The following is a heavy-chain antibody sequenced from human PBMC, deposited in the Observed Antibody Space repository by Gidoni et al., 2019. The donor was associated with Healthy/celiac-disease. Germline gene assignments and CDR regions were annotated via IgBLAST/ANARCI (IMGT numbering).Heavy chain of an antibody. CDR2: ISGSGGST. CDR3: ATQTMVRGVEWRR. J-gene: IGHJ4*02. D-gene: IGHD3-10*01. Sequence: EVQLLESGGGLVQPGGSLSLSCPASGFPFSSYAMSWVRQAPGKGLEWVSAISGSGGSTYYADSVKGRFTISRDNSKNTLYLQMNSLRAEDTAVYYCATQTMVRGVEWRRWGQGTLVTVSS. V-gene: IGHV3-23*01. CDR1: GFPFSSYA.